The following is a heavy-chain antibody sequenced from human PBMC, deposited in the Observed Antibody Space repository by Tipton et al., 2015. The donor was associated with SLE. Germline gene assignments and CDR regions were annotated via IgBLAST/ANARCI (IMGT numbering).Heavy chain of an antibody. J-gene: IGHJ4*02. Sequence: TLSLTCSVSGHSVTIYSWSWLRQTPLKGLEWVGYVSNHGGTNNNSSLKSRVTMSVDTSKHQFSLKLRSVTSSDAAVYYCASGGGNYYFDFWGQGTRVTVSS. D-gene: IGHD3-16*01. CDR3: ASGGGNYYFDF. CDR1: GHSVTIYS. V-gene: IGHV4-4*08. CDR2: VSNHGGT.